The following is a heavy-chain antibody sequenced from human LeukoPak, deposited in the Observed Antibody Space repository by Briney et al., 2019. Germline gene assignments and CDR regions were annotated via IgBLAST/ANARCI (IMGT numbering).Heavy chain of an antibody. V-gene: IGHV3-21*01. J-gene: IGHJ6*04. Sequence: GGSLRLSCAASGFTFSSYSMNWVRQAPGKGLGWVSSISIIIVYIYYADSVKGRFTISRENAKNSMYLQMNSLRAEDTAVYYCAELGITMIGGVWGKGTTVTISS. CDR1: GFTFSSYS. CDR3: AELGITMIGGV. D-gene: IGHD3-10*02. CDR2: ISIIIVYI.